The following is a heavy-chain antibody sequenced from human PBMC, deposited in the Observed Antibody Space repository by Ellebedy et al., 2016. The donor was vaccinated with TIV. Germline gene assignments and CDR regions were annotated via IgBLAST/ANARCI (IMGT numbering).Heavy chain of an antibody. Sequence: ASVKVSCKASGYTFSSFGITWVRQAPGQGLEWMGWISAFNGDTNYVQKLQDRVTMTSGSSTSTAYLELRSLRSDDTAMYYCARVIGLRDCSGDICSPPPPLDHWGQGALVTVSS. CDR1: GYTFSSFG. J-gene: IGHJ4*02. CDR2: ISAFNGDT. V-gene: IGHV1-18*04. D-gene: IGHD2-15*01. CDR3: ARVIGLRDCSGDICSPPPPLDH.